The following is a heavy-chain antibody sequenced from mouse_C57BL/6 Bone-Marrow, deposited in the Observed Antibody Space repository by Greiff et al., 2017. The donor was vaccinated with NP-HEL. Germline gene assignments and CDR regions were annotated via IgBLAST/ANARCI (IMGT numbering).Heavy chain of an antibody. CDR1: GYTFTSYW. CDR2: IHPNSGSN. V-gene: IGHV1-64*01. Sequence: QVQLQQPGAELVKPGASVKLSCKASGYTFTSYWMHWVKQRPGQGLEWIGMIHPNSGSNNYNEKFKSKATLTVDKSSSTAYMQLSSLTSEGTAVYDGANLDYYGSSYDAMDYWGQGTSVTVSS. J-gene: IGHJ4*01. CDR3: ANLDYYGSSYDAMDY. D-gene: IGHD1-1*01.